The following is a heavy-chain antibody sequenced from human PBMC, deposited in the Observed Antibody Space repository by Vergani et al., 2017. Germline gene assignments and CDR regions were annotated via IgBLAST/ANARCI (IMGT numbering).Heavy chain of an antibody. CDR2: ISAYNGNT. CDR1: GYTFTSYG. V-gene: IGHV1-18*01. Sequence: QVQLVQSGAEVKKPGASVKVSCKASGYTFTSYGISWVRQAPGQGLEWMGWISAYNGNTKYAQKLQGRVTMTTDTSTSTAYMELRSLRSDDTAVYYCARASKLRFLEWFTGPWGQGTLVTVSS. CDR3: ARASKLRFLEWFTGP. D-gene: IGHD3-3*01. J-gene: IGHJ5*02.